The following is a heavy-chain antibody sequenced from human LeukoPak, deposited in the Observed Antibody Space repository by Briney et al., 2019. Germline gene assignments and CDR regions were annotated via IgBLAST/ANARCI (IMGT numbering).Heavy chain of an antibody. D-gene: IGHD3-22*01. CDR1: EFTFSNYN. CDR3: ARELDRSGYYYSYFQH. Sequence: GGSLRLSCVASEFTFSNYNMHWVRRAPGKGLEWVSYISSSSSVIYYAGSVKGRFTISRDNAKNSLYLQMNSLRAEDTAVHHCARELDRSGYYYSYFQHWGQGTLVTVSS. J-gene: IGHJ1*01. CDR2: ISSSSSVI. V-gene: IGHV3-48*04.